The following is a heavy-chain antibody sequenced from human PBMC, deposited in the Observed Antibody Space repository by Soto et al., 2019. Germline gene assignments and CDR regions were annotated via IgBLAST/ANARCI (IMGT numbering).Heavy chain of an antibody. Sequence: PGGSLRLSCAASGFTFSSYAMHWVRQAPGKGLEWVAVISYDGSNKYYADSVKGRFTISRDDSKNTLYLQMNSLRAEDTAVYYCAKDKGETGSHFDYWGQGTLVTVSS. J-gene: IGHJ4*02. CDR3: AKDKGETGSHFDY. CDR1: GFTFSSYA. D-gene: IGHD1-1*01. CDR2: ISYDGSNK. V-gene: IGHV3-30-3*01.